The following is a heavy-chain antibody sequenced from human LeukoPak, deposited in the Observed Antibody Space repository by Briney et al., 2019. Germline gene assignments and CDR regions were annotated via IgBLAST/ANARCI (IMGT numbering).Heavy chain of an antibody. J-gene: IGHJ4*02. V-gene: IGHV4-59*01. D-gene: IGHD1-7*01. CDR1: GGSISSYY. Sequence: SETLSLTCTVSGGSISSYYWSWLRQPPGKGLEWIGYIYYSGSTKYNPSLKSRVTISVDASKTQFSLKLNSVTAADTAVYYCAIGSRELYYFDYWGQGTLVTVSS. CDR3: AIGSRELYYFDY. CDR2: IYYSGST.